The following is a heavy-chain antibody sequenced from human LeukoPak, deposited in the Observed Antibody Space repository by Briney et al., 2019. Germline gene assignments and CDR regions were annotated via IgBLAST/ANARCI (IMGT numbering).Heavy chain of an antibody. J-gene: IGHJ5*02. V-gene: IGHV4-59*12. Sequence: SETLSLTCTVSGGSISSYYWSWIRQPPGKGLEWIGYIYYSGSTYYNPSLKSRVTISVDTSKNQFSLKLSSVTAADTAVYYCARDGYYGSGSLDPWGQGTLVTVSS. CDR3: ARDGYYGSGSLDP. CDR1: GGSISSYY. D-gene: IGHD3-10*01. CDR2: IYYSGST.